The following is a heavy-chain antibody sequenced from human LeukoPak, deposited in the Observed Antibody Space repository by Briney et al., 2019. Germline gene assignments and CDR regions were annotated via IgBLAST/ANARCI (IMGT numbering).Heavy chain of an antibody. CDR1: GYTFTSYG. J-gene: IGHJ6*03. D-gene: IGHD2-2*02. Sequence: ASVKVSCKASGYTFTSYGVSWVRQAPGQGLEWMGWISAYNGNTNYAQKLQGRVTMTTDTSTSTAYMELRSLRSDDTAVYYCARGGSIVVVPAAIPYYYYYMDVWGKGTTVTVSS. V-gene: IGHV1-18*01. CDR2: ISAYNGNT. CDR3: ARGGSIVVVPAAIPYYYYYMDV.